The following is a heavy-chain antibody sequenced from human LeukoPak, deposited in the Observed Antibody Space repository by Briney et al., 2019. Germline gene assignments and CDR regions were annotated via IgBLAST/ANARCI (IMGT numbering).Heavy chain of an antibody. CDR2: IWYDASDR. Sequence: GRSLTLSCAASGFTFSSFGMHWVRQAPGKGLEWVAVIWYDASDRYYADSVKGRFTISRDNSKNTLFLQMNSLRDDDTAVYYCVRGVGVSRFNYFDPWGQGTLVVVPS. J-gene: IGHJ5*02. V-gene: IGHV3-33*01. CDR3: VRGVGVSRFNYFDP. CDR1: GFTFSSFG. D-gene: IGHD5-24*01.